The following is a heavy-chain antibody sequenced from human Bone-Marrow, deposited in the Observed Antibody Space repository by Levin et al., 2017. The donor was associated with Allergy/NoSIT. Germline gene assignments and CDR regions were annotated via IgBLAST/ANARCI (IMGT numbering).Heavy chain of an antibody. J-gene: IGHJ4*02. CDR3: ARLQQWLVPDY. CDR2: IWYDGSNK. CDR1: GFTFSSYG. Sequence: GGSLRLSCAASGFTFSSYGMHWVRQAPGKGLEWVAVIWYDGSNKYYADSVKGRFTISRDNSKNTLYLQMNSLRAEDTAVYYCARLQQWLVPDYWGQGTLVTVSS. D-gene: IGHD6-19*01. V-gene: IGHV3-33*01.